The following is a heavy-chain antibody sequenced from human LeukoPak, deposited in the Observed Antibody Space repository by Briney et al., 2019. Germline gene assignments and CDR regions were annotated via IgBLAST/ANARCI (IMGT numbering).Heavy chain of an antibody. V-gene: IGHV4-34*01. Sequence: PSETLSLTCAVYGGSFSGYYWSWIRQPPGKGLEWIGEINHSGSTNYNPSLKSRVTISVDTSKNQFSLKLSSVTAADTAVYYCARSRTRSGGSEFDYWGQGTLVTVSS. CDR1: GGSFSGYY. J-gene: IGHJ4*02. D-gene: IGHD2-15*01. CDR2: INHSGST. CDR3: ARSRTRSGGSEFDY.